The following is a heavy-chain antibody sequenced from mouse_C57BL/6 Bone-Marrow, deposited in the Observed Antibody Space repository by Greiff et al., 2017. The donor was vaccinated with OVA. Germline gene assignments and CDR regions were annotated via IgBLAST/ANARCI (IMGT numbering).Heavy chain of an antibody. D-gene: IGHD1-1*01. J-gene: IGHJ1*03. CDR3: ARSGITTVVGGYFDV. CDR1: GYAFTNYL. V-gene: IGHV1-54*01. Sequence: QVQLKQSGAELVRPGTSVKVSCKASGYAFTNYLIEWVKQRPGQGLEWIGVINPGSGGTNYNEKFKGKATLTADKSSSTAYMQLSSLTSEDSAVYFCARSGITTVVGGYFDVWGTGTTVTVSS. CDR2: INPGSGGT.